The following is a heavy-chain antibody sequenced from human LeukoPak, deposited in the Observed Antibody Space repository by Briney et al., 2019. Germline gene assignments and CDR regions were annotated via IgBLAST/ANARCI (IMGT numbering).Heavy chain of an antibody. CDR2: IYPGDSDT. D-gene: IGHD2-2*01. CDR1: GYSFTSYW. J-gene: IGHJ4*02. Sequence: GESLKISCKGSGYSFTSYWIGWVRQMPGKGLEWMGIIYPGDSDTRYSPSFQGQVTISADKTISTAYLQWSSLKASDTAMYYCASSKYCSSTSCPAPNPFDYWGQGTLVTVSS. CDR3: ASSKYCSSTSCPAPNPFDY. V-gene: IGHV5-51*01.